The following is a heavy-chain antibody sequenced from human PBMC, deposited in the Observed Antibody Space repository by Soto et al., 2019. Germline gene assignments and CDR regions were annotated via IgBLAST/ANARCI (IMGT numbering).Heavy chain of an antibody. V-gene: IGHV3-30*14. J-gene: IGHJ4*02. CDR3: ARTVQILGPHYYFDY. Sequence: GGSLRLSCAGSGVTFRGYAVHWVRQTPGKGLEWVTVISDDGSKTYYADSVKGRFSVSRDDSTNMVFLQMSSLRSEDTAVYHCARTVQILGPHYYFDYWGQGTLVTVSS. D-gene: IGHD5-18*01. CDR2: ISDDGSKT. CDR1: GVTFRGYA.